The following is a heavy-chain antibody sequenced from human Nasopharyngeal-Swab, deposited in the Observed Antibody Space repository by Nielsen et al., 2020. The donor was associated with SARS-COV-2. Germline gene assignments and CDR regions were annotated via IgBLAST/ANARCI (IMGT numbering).Heavy chain of an antibody. Sequence: ASVKVSCKASGGTFSSYAISWVRQAPGQGLEWMGRINAGNGNTKYSQKFQGRVTITRDTSASTAYMELSSLRSEDTAVYYCARVEAGYSSGGPYYYYGMDVWGQGTTVTVSS. D-gene: IGHD6-19*01. CDR2: INAGNGNT. CDR1: GGTFSSYA. J-gene: IGHJ6*02. V-gene: IGHV1-3*01. CDR3: ARVEAGYSSGGPYYYYGMDV.